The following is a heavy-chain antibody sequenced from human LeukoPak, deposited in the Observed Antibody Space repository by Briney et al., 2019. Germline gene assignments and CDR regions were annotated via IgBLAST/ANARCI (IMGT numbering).Heavy chain of an antibody. CDR2: INPNSGGT. J-gene: IGHJ4*02. Sequence: ASVKVSCKASGYTFTGYYMHWVRQAPGQGLEWMGWINPNSGGTNYAQKFQGRVTMTRDTSISTAYMELSRLRSDDTAVYYCARGALYTYYDILTGPRGLDYWGQGTLVTVSS. CDR3: ARGALYTYYDILTGPRGLDY. D-gene: IGHD3-9*01. CDR1: GYTFTGYY. V-gene: IGHV1-2*02.